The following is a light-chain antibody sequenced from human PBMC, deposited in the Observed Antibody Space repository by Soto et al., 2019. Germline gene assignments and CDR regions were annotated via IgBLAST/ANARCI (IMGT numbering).Light chain of an antibody. J-gene: IGKJ2*01. V-gene: IGKV1-5*03. CDR2: SAS. CDR1: QSISSW. CDR3: EQYNAYPYT. Sequence: DIQMTQSPSTLSAFVGDRVTITCRASQSISSWLAWYQQKPGKAPKLLIDSASSLESGVPSRFSGSGYGTEFILTISSLQPDDFATYYCEQYNAYPYTFGQGTKVEMK.